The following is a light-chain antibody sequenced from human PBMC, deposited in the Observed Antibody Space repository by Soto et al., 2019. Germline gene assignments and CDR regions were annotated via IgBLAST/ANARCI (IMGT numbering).Light chain of an antibody. Sequence: DIKMSLSPSSLSASVGDRVTITCRASQSISSYLNWYQQKPGKAPKLLIYAASSLQGGVPSRFSGSGSGTDFTLTISSLQPEDFATYYCQQSYSTRRTFGQGSMVDNK. V-gene: IGKV1-39*01. CDR3: QQSYSTRRT. J-gene: IGKJ1*01. CDR2: AAS. CDR1: QSISSY.